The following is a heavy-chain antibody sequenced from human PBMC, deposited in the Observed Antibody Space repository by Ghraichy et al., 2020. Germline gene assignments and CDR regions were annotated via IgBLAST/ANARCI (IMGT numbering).Heavy chain of an antibody. D-gene: IGHD2-21*01. V-gene: IGHV4-39*01. Sequence: GSLRLSCTVSGDSIIRDFYYWGWIRQSPGKGLEWIGSIYYSGSTHYNPSLKSRVTISVDTSKNQFSLRLSSVTAADTAVYYCARNSTSGPFDSWGRGTLVTVSS. CDR3: ARNSTSGPFDS. CDR2: IYYSGST. CDR1: GDSIIRDFYY. J-gene: IGHJ4*02.